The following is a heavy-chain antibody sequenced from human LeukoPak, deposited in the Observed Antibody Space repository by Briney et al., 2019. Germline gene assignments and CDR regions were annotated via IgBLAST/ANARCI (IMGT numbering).Heavy chain of an antibody. CDR2: IYHSGST. V-gene: IGHV4-38-2*02. J-gene: IGHJ5*01. Sequence: PSETLSLTCTVSGYSISSGYYWGWIRQPPGKGLEWIGSIYHSGSTYYNPSLKSRVTISVDTSKNQFSLKLSSVTAADTAVYYCARYPGYSSGWFDYWGQGTLVTVSS. CDR3: ARYPGYSSGWFDY. CDR1: GYSISSGYY. D-gene: IGHD6-19*01.